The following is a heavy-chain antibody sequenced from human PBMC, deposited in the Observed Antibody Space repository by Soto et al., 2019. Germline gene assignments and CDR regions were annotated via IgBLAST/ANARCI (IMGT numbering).Heavy chain of an antibody. J-gene: IGHJ3*02. CDR1: GFTFSSYA. CDR3: ARDSYYDFWSGYSRHAFDI. Sequence: GGSLRLSCAASGFTFSSYAMHWVRQAPGKGLEWVAVISYDGSNKYYADSVKGRFTISRDNSKNTLYLQMNSLRAEDTAVYYCARDSYYDFWSGYSRHAFDIWGQGTMVTVSS. V-gene: IGHV3-30-3*01. CDR2: ISYDGSNK. D-gene: IGHD3-3*01.